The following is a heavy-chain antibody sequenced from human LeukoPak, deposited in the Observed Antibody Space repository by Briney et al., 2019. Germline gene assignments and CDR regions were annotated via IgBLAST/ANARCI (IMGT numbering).Heavy chain of an antibody. V-gene: IGHV3-48*04. CDR1: GFTFSGYP. CDR2: ISSGSSTI. D-gene: IGHD1-26*01. CDR3: AREDGSQLDY. Sequence: GGSLRLSCAASGFTFSGYPMNWVRQAPGKGLEWVSYISSGSSTIYYADSVKGRFTISRDNAKSSLCLQMDSLRAGDTAVYYCAREDGSQLDYWGRGTLVTVSS. J-gene: IGHJ4*02.